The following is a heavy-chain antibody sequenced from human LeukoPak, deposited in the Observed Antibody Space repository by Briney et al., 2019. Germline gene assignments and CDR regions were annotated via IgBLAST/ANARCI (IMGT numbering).Heavy chain of an antibody. Sequence: GGSLRLSCAASGFTFSSYAMSWVRQAPGKGLEWDSSISGSGGSTYYADSVKGRFTISRGNPKNTLYLQMNSLRAEDTAVYYCAKPSMDSSGYLDYWGQGTLVTVSS. CDR1: GFTFSSYA. V-gene: IGHV3-23*01. CDR3: AKPSMDSSGYLDY. CDR2: ISGSGGST. J-gene: IGHJ4*02. D-gene: IGHD3-22*01.